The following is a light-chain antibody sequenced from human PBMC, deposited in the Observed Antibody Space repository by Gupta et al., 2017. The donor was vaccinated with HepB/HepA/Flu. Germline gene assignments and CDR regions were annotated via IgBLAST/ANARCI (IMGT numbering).Light chain of an antibody. CDR2: DVT. V-gene: IGLV2-23*02. CDR3: CSYTDFVPVL. J-gene: IGLJ3*02. Sequence: SALAQPASVSASPGQSMTMSCTGSSSDIGTNNLVSWYHQHPGNAHKLIIYDVTKRPAGISDRFSASKSGNTASLTXSXLKDEDXADYYCCSYTDFVPVLFGGGTKRTVL. CDR1: SSDIGTNNL.